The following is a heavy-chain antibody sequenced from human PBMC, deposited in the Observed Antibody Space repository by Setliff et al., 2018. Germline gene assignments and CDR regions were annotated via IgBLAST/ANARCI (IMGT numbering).Heavy chain of an antibody. CDR3: EGRAVADRGFDI. V-gene: IGHV3-48*04. D-gene: IGHD6-19*01. J-gene: IGHJ3*02. CDR1: GFTFSTYS. Sequence: GGSLRLSCAASGFTFSTYSMNWARQAPGKGLEWVSSITTSGSATYYAESVRGRFTISRDNAKNSLYLQMNSLRAEDTAVYYCEGRAVADRGFDIWGQGTTVTVSS. CDR2: ITTSGSAT.